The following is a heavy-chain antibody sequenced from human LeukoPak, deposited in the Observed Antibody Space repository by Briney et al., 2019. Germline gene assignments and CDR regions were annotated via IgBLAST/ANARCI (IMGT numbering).Heavy chain of an antibody. CDR2: IQYDGSEK. Sequence: PGGSLRLSCAASGLTFTFSTSGIHWVRQAPGKGLECVAFIQYDGSEKYYADSVKGRCTTSRDNSKNKVYLQMNSLTGEDTAIYYCAREGGTIEIGEFDYWGQGTLVTVSS. D-gene: IGHD3-16*02. CDR3: AREGGTIEIGEFDY. CDR1: GLTFTFSTSG. J-gene: IGHJ4*02. V-gene: IGHV3-30*02.